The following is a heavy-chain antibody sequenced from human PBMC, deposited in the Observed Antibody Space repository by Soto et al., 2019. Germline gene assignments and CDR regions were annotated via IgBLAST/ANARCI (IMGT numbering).Heavy chain of an antibody. Sequence: QVQLQESGPGLVRPSETLSLTCTVSGDSISSSSYYWGWIRQPPGKGLEWIASIFYSGNTYYNPSLKSRVTISVDTSMNQFSLKLTSVTAADMSVYYCASHDETPTHRGWRWFDPWGRGTLVTVSS. V-gene: IGHV4-39*01. D-gene: IGHD2-15*01. J-gene: IGHJ5*02. CDR2: IFYSGNT. CDR1: GDSISSSSYY. CDR3: ASHDETPTHRGWRWFDP.